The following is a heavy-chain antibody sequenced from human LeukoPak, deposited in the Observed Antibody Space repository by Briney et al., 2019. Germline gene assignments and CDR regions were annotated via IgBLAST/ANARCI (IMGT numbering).Heavy chain of an antibody. CDR2: ISGSGGST. J-gene: IGHJ4*02. V-gene: IGHV3-23*01. CDR1: GFTFSSYA. D-gene: IGHD2-2*01. CDR3: AKGHAVYCSSTSCYLDY. Sequence: PGGSLRLSCAASGFTFSSYAMSWVRQAPGKGLKWVSAISGSGGSTYYADSVKGRFTISRDNSKNTLYLQMNSLRAEDTAVYYCAKGHAVYCSSTSCYLDYWGQGTLVTVSS.